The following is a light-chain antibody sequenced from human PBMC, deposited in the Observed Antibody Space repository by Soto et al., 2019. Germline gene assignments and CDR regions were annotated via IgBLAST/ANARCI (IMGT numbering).Light chain of an antibody. CDR1: SSNIGAGYD. CDR3: QSYDSSLIFV. Sequence: QSALTQPPSVSGAPGQRVTISCTGSSSNIGAGYDVHWYQQLPGTAPKLLIYGNSNRPSGVPDRFSGSKSGTSASLAITGLRAEDEVDYYCQSYDSSLIFVFGTGTKATAL. CDR2: GNS. J-gene: IGLJ1*01. V-gene: IGLV1-40*01.